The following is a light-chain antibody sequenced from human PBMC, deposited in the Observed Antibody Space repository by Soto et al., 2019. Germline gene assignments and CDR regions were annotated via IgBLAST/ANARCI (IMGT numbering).Light chain of an antibody. J-gene: IGKJ4*01. CDR3: QQYDNLPLT. CDR1: QDITNY. Sequence: DIQMPQSPSSLSASVRDRVTITCQASQDITNYLHWFQQKPGKAPKLLIYDASNLETGVPSRFSGSGSGTDFTFTISSLQPEDIATYYCQQYDNLPLTFGGGTKVEIK. V-gene: IGKV1-33*01. CDR2: DAS.